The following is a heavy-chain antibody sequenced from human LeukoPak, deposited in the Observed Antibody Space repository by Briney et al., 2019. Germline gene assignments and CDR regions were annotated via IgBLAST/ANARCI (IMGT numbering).Heavy chain of an antibody. Sequence: SQTLSLTCAISGDSVSSNSAAWNWIRQSPSRGLEWLGRTYYRSKWYNDYAVSVKSRITINPDTSKNQFSLQLNSVTPEDTAVYYCARAPRIAARRVYYYYMDVWGKGTTVTVPS. J-gene: IGHJ6*03. CDR3: ARAPRIAARRVYYYYMDV. D-gene: IGHD6-6*01. V-gene: IGHV6-1*01. CDR1: GDSVSSNSAA. CDR2: TYYRSKWYN.